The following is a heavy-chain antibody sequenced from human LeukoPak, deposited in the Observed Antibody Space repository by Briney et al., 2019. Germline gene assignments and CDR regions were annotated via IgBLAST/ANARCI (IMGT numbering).Heavy chain of an antibody. Sequence: GGSLRLSCAASGFTFSDYYMSWIRQAPGKGLEWVSYISSSGSTIYYADSVKGRFTISRDNSKNTLYLQMGSLRAEDMAVYYCARGLTTVTSPFDYWGQGTLVTVSS. CDR3: ARGLTTVTSPFDY. V-gene: IGHV3-11*04. CDR1: GFTFSDYY. D-gene: IGHD4-11*01. J-gene: IGHJ4*02. CDR2: ISSSGSTI.